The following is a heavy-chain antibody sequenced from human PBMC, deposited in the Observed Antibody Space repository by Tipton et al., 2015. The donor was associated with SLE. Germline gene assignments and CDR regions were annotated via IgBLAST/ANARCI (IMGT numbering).Heavy chain of an antibody. J-gene: IGHJ6*04. D-gene: IGHD6-6*01. CDR3: ARVLWGSSSVDV. CDR2: INHSGST. Sequence: TLSLTCAVYGGSFTGYYWSWIRQPPGKGLEWIGEINHSGSTNYNPSLKSRVTISVDTSKNQFSLQLNSVTPEDTAVYYCARVLWGSSSVDVWGKGTTVTVSS. V-gene: IGHV4-34*01. CDR1: GGSFTGYY.